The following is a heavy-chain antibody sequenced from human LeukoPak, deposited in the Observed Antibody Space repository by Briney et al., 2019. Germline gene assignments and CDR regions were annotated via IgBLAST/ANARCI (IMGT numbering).Heavy chain of an antibody. CDR2: ATNKGNSYTT. J-gene: IGHJ4*02. CDR1: GFTFTDHY. Sequence: PGGSLRLSCAASGFTFTDHYMDWVRQAPGKGLEWVGRATNKGNSYTTEYAASVKGRFTIPRDDSKNSLYLQMNSLKTEDTAVYYCTRVMEYSSDYWGQGTLVTVSS. V-gene: IGHV3-72*01. D-gene: IGHD6-6*01. CDR3: TRVMEYSSDY.